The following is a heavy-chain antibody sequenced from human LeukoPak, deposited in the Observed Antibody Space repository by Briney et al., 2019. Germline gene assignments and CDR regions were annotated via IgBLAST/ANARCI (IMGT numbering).Heavy chain of an antibody. D-gene: IGHD6-13*01. J-gene: IGHJ5*02. CDR3: ARAYSSSWYWNWFDP. CDR1: GGPLSSYY. Sequence: SETLSLTCTVSGGPLSSYYWSWIRQPPGKGLEWIGYIYYSGSTNYNPPLKNRGIISVDTSKNQFSLKGSSVSAADTAVYYCARAYSSSWYWNWFDPWGEGTLVTVSS. CDR2: IYYSGST. V-gene: IGHV4-59*08.